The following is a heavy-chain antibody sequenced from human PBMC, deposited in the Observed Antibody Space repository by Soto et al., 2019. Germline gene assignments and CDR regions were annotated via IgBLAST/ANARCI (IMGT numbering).Heavy chain of an antibody. CDR3: ARDRDVVAASTPGGVNWFDP. J-gene: IGHJ5*02. D-gene: IGHD5-12*01. CDR1: GGSISSSYW. Sequence: SETLSLTCAVFGGSISSSYWWSWVRQPPGKGLEWIGEIYHTGSTNYNPSLKSRVTISLDKSKRQFSLTLTSVTAADTAVYYCARDRDVVAASTPGGVNWFDPWGQGTLVTVSS. CDR2: IYHTGST. V-gene: IGHV4-4*02.